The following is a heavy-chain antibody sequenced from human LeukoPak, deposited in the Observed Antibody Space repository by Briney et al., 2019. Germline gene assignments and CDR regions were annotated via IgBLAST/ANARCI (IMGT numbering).Heavy chain of an antibody. V-gene: IGHV1-69*05. CDR1: GGTFSSYA. CDR3: ARVQGGDYDSSGLDY. CDR2: IIPIFGTA. D-gene: IGHD3-22*01. Sequence: SVKVSCKASGGTFSSYAISWVRQAPGQGLEWMGGIIPIFGTANYAQKFQGRVTITTDESTSTAYMELSSLRSEDTAVYYCARVQGGDYDSSGLDYWGQGTLVTVSS. J-gene: IGHJ4*02.